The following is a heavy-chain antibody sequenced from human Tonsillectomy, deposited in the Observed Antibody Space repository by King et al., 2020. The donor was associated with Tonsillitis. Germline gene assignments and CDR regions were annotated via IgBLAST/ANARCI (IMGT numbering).Heavy chain of an antibody. CDR2: IKSKTDGGTT. D-gene: IGHD3-3*01. Sequence: VQLVESGGGLVKPGESLRLSCAASGFTFSNAWMNWVRQAPGKGLEWVGRIKSKTDGGTTDYSAPVKDRFTISRDDSKNTLYLQMNSLKTEDTAVYYCTTVETYDFWSGYYIDAFDNWGQGTMVTVSS. CDR1: GFTFSNAW. J-gene: IGHJ3*02. CDR3: TTVETYDFWSGYYIDAFDN. V-gene: IGHV3-15*01.